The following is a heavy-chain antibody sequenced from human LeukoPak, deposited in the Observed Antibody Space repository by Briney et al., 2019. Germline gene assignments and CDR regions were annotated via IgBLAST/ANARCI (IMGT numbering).Heavy chain of an antibody. Sequence: SETLSLTCTVSGGSISSYYWSWIRQLAGKGLEWIGRIYTSGSTNYNPSLKSRVTISVDTSKNQFSLKLSSVTAADTAVYYCARGARGVILTPIDYWGQGTLVTVSS. V-gene: IGHV4-4*07. J-gene: IGHJ4*02. CDR3: ARGARGVILTPIDY. CDR2: IYTSGST. D-gene: IGHD3-10*01. CDR1: GGSISSYY.